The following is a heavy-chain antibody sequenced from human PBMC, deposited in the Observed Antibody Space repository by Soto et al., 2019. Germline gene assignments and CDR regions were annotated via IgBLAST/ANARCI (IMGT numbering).Heavy chain of an antibody. Sequence: GGSLRLSCAASGFTFSSYAMSWVRQAPGKGLEWVSAISGSGGSTYYADSVKGRFTISRDNSKNTLYLQMNSLRAEDTAVYYCASQIAVAGTPGVYAFDIWGQGTMVTVSS. D-gene: IGHD6-19*01. J-gene: IGHJ3*02. V-gene: IGHV3-23*01. CDR1: GFTFSSYA. CDR2: ISGSGGST. CDR3: ASQIAVAGTPGVYAFDI.